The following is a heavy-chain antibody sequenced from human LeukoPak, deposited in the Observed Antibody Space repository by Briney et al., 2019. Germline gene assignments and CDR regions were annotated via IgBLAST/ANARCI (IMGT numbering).Heavy chain of an antibody. J-gene: IGHJ4*02. CDR3: AKSGYNRFDY. CDR2: ISGSGSGGST. Sequence: GGSLRLSCAASGITFSSSAMSWVRQAPGKGLEWVSSISGSGSGGSTYYADSVKGRFTISRDNSKNTLYLQMNSLRAEDTAVYYCAKSGYNRFDYWGQGTLVTVSS. D-gene: IGHD5-24*01. CDR1: GITFSSSA. V-gene: IGHV3-23*01.